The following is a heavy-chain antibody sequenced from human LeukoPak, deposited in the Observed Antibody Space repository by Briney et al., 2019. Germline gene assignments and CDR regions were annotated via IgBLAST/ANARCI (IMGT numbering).Heavy chain of an antibody. CDR2: INHSGST. D-gene: IGHD2-21*02. CDR1: GGSFSGYY. J-gene: IGHJ4*02. V-gene: IGHV4-34*01. CDR3: AREKRGLLVVDY. Sequence: PSETLSLTCAVYGGSFSGYYWSWIRQPPGKGLEWIGEINHSGSTYYNPSLKSRVTISVDTSKNQFSLKLSSVTAADTAVYYCAREKRGLLVVDYWGQGTLVTVSS.